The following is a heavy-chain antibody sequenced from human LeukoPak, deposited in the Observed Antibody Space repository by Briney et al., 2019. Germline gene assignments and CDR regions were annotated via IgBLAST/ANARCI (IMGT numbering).Heavy chain of an antibody. V-gene: IGHV1-2*02. J-gene: IGHJ4*02. CDR2: INPNSGGT. CDR1: GYTFTGYY. D-gene: IGHD3-22*01. Sequence: GASVKVSCKAPGYTFTGYYMHWVRQAPGQGLEWMGWINPNSGGTNYAQRFQGRVTMTRDTSISTAYMELSRLRSDDTAVYYCARFPSPYYYDSGVDYWGQGTLVTVSS. CDR3: ARFPSPYYYDSGVDY.